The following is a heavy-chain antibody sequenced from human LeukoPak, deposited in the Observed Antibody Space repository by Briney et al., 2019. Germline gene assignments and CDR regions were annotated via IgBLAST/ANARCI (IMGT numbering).Heavy chain of an antibody. CDR3: ARGTHDYIYDAFDI. CDR1: GGSISSSSYY. Sequence: KPSETLSLTCTVSGGSISSSSYYWDWIRQPPGKGLEWIGYIYYSGSTYYNPSLKSRVTISVDTSKNQFSLKLSSVTAADTAVYYCARGTHDYIYDAFDIWGQGTMVTVSS. V-gene: IGHV4-39*01. D-gene: IGHD4-11*01. CDR2: IYYSGST. J-gene: IGHJ3*02.